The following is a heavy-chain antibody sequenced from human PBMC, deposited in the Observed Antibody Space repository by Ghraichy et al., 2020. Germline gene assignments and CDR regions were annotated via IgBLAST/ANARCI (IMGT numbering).Heavy chain of an antibody. CDR2: IYYSGST. J-gene: IGHJ4*02. D-gene: IGHD5-24*01. CDR3: ARGIPEEGWRWLHRYYFDY. Sequence: SETLSLTCTVSGGSISSYYWSWIRQPPGKGLEWIGYIYYSGSTNYNPSLKSRVTISVDTSKNQFSLKLSSVTAADTAVYYCARGIPEEGWRWLHRYYFDYWGQGTLVTVSS. V-gene: IGHV4-59*01. CDR1: GGSISSYY.